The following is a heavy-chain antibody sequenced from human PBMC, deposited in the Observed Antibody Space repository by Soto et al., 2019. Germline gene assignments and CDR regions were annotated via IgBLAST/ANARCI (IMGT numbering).Heavy chain of an antibody. CDR3: EKDYAITWYWYSHP. CDR2: ITAGAEST. J-gene: IGHJ5*02. Sequence: GGSLRLSCATSGFSFSNFAMSWVRQAPGKGLEWVSSITAGAESTYYADYVKGRFTISRDNSKNTLDLQMNSHRAEDTALYYCEKDYAITWYWYSHPWGQGTLVTVSS. V-gene: IGHV3-23*01. D-gene: IGHD2-2*01. CDR1: GFSFSNFA.